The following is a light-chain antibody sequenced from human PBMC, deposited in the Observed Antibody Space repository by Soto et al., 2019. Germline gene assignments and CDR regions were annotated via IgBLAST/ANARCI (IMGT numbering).Light chain of an antibody. Sequence: QSVLTKPASVSGSPGQSISISCTGTSSDVGRYNYVSWYQQHPGKAPKLMIYEVSNRPSGVSDRFSGPKSGNTASLTISGLQAEDESDYYCSSKRSGTPVVFGTGTKLTVL. CDR3: SSKRSGTPVV. J-gene: IGLJ1*01. CDR2: EVS. CDR1: SSDVGRYNY. V-gene: IGLV2-14*01.